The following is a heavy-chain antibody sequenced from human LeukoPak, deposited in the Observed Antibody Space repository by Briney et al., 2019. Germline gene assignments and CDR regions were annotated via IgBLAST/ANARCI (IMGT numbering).Heavy chain of an antibody. V-gene: IGHV4-39*07. CDR2: INHSGST. D-gene: IGHD5-12*01. CDR1: GGSISSSSYY. CDR3: ARVVRTVATNHYGMDV. J-gene: IGHJ6*02. Sequence: PSETLSLTCTVSGGSISSSSYYWGWIRQPPGTGLEWIVEINHSGSTNYNPSLKSRVTISVDTSKNQFSLKLSSVTAADTAVYFCARVVRTVATNHYGMDVWGQGTTVTVSS.